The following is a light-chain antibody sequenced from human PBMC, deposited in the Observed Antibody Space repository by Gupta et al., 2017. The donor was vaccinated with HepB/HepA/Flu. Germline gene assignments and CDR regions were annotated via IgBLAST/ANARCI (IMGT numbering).Light chain of an antibody. CDR2: DAS. CDR1: QSVSSY. V-gene: IGKV3-11*01. CDR3: QQRSNWPPSIT. Sequence: EIVLRHYPATLSLSPGERATLSCRASQSVSSYLAWYQQKPGQAPRLLIYDASNRATGIPARFSGSGPGTDFTLTISSLEPEDFAVYYCQQRSNWPPSITFGQGTRLEIK. J-gene: IGKJ5*01.